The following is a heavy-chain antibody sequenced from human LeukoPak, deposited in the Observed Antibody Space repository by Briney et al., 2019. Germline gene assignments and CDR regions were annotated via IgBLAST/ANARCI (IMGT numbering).Heavy chain of an antibody. D-gene: IGHD2-15*01. Sequence: SETLSLTCAVYGGSFSDYYWSWIRQPPGKGLGWIGEINHSGSTNYNPSLKSRVTISVDTSRNQFSLKLSSVTAADTAVYYCAGRPFVYWGQGTLVTVSS. CDR1: GGSFSDYY. J-gene: IGHJ4*02. V-gene: IGHV4-34*01. CDR2: INHSGST. CDR3: AGRPFVY.